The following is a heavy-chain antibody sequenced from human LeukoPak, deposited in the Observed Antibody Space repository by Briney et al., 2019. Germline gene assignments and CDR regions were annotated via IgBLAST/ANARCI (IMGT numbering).Heavy chain of an antibody. D-gene: IGHD3-16*02. CDR1: GGSISSGGYY. CDR2: IYYSGST. CDR3: ARGSGYYDYVWGSYRPPQYYFDY. Sequence: PSETLSLTCTVSGGSISSGGYYWSWIRQHPGKGLEWIGYIYYSGSTYYNPSLKSRVTTSVDTSKNQFSLKLSSVTAADTAVYYCARGSGYYDYVWGSYRPPQYYFDYWGQGTLVTVSS. J-gene: IGHJ4*02. V-gene: IGHV4-31*03.